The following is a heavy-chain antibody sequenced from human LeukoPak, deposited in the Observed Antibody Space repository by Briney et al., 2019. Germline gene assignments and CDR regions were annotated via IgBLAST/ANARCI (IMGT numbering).Heavy chain of an antibody. J-gene: IGHJ6*03. CDR1: GVSISSYY. V-gene: IGHV4-59*01. D-gene: IGHD6-13*01. CDR2: IYYSGST. Sequence: TSETLSLTCTVSGVSISSYYWSWIRQPPGKGLEWIGYIYYSGSTNYNPSLKSRVTISVDTSKNQFSLKLSSVTAADTAVYYCARTTETHSWRTRYYDYYMGVWGKGTTVTVSS. CDR3: ARTTETHSWRTRYYDYYMGV.